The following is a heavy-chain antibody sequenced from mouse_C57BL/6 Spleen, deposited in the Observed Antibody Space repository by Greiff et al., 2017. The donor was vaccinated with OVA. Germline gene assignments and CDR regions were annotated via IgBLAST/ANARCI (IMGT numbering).Heavy chain of an antibody. CDR2: IHPNSGST. J-gene: IGHJ2*01. CDR1: GYTFTSYW. Sequence: VQLQQSGAELVKPGASVKLSCKASGYTFTSYWMHWVKQRPGQGLEWIGMIHPNSGSTNYTEKFKSKATLTVDKSSSTAYMQLSSLTSEDSAVYYCARGGYGNSDCWGQGTTLTVSS. V-gene: IGHV1-64*01. CDR3: ARGGYGNSDC. D-gene: IGHD2-10*02.